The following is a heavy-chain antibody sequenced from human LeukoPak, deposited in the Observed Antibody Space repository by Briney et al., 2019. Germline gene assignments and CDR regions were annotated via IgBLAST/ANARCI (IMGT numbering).Heavy chain of an antibody. V-gene: IGHV4-59*12. D-gene: IGHD3-22*01. CDR1: GGSISSYY. CDR3: ARKSDDSSGYFLDY. Sequence: SETLSLTCTVSGGSISSYYWSWIRQPPGKGLEWIGHIYYSGSTYYNPSLKSRVTISVDTSKNQFSLKLSSVTAADTAVYYCARKSDDSSGYFLDYWGQGTLVTVSS. J-gene: IGHJ4*02. CDR2: IYYSGST.